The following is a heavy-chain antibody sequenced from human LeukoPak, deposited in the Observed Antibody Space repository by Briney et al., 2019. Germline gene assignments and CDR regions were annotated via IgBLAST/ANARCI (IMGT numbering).Heavy chain of an antibody. V-gene: IGHV3-53*04. D-gene: IGHD6-19*01. Sequence: GGSLRLSCAASGFSVSNTYMSWVRQAPGKGLEWVSVIYSGDSGVSTYYAVKGRFTISRHNSKNTLYLQMGSLRAEDMAVYYCARDSISIAVGAFDIWGQGTMVTVSS. J-gene: IGHJ3*02. CDR1: GFSVSNTY. CDR3: ARDSISIAVGAFDI. CDR2: IYSGDSG.